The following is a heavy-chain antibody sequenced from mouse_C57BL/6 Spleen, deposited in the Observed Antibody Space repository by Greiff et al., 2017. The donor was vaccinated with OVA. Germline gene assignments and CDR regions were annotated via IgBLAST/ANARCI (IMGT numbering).Heavy chain of an antibody. CDR1: GYTFTSYW. V-gene: IGHV1-50*01. D-gene: IGHD1-1*01. Sequence: QVQLQQPGAELVKPGASVKLSCKASGYTFTSYWMQWVKQRPGQGLEWIGEIDPSDSYTNYNQKFKGKATLTVDTSSSTAYMQLSSLTSEDSAVYYCARSGTTVVYLDYWGQGTTLTVSS. J-gene: IGHJ2*01. CDR3: ARSGTTVVYLDY. CDR2: IDPSDSYT.